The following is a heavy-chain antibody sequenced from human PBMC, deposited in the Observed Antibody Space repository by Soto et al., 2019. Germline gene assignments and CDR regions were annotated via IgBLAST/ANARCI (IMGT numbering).Heavy chain of an antibody. V-gene: IGHV4-4*07. D-gene: IGHD6-19*01. CDR3: ARGAVAGVDYGMDV. Sequence: KTSETLSLTCTVSGGSMSNYYWSWIRQPAGKGLEWIGRIYSSGGTNYNPSLKSRLTMSRDTSKRQFSLKLTSVTAADTAIYYCARGAVAGVDYGMDVWGRGTTVTVSS. CDR2: IYSSGGT. CDR1: GGSMSNYY. J-gene: IGHJ6*02.